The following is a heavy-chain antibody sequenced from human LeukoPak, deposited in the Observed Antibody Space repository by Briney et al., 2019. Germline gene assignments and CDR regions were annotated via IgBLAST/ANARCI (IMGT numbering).Heavy chain of an antibody. V-gene: IGHV4-39*01. J-gene: IGHJ4*02. D-gene: IGHD6-13*01. CDR2: IYYSGST. CDR3: ARHRGIAATTDFDY. Sequence: PSETLSLTCTVSGGSISSSSYYWGWIRQPPGKGLEWIGSIYYSGSTYYNPSLKSRVTIPVDTSKNQFSLKLSSVTAADTAVYYCARHRGIAATTDFDYWGQGTLVTVSS. CDR1: GGSISSSSYY.